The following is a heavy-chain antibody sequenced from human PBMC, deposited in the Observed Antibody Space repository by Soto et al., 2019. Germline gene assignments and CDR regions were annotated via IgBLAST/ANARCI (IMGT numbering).Heavy chain of an antibody. D-gene: IGHD2-15*01. CDR3: VRTSLVVAAATREDY. CDR1: GFTFISYW. Sequence: EVQLVESGGGLVQPGGSLRLSCSASGFTFISYWMHWVRQAPVKGLVWISRMNSDGSSTSYADSVKGRFTISRDNAKNTLYLQMNSLRAEDTAVYYCVRTSLVVAAATREDYWVQGTLVTVSS. J-gene: IGHJ4*02. V-gene: IGHV3-74*01. CDR2: MNSDGSST.